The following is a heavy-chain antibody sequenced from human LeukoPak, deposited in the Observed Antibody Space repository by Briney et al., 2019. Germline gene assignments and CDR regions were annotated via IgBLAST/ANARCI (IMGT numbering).Heavy chain of an antibody. Sequence: GGSLRLSCAASGFTFSSYWMTWVRQAPGKGLEWVANIKQDGSEKYYVDSVKGRFTSSRDNAKNSLYLQMNSLRAEDTAVYYCARVDCTNGVCHGFDYWGQGTLVTVSS. D-gene: IGHD2-8*01. J-gene: IGHJ4*02. CDR1: GFTFSSYW. CDR2: IKQDGSEK. CDR3: ARVDCTNGVCHGFDY. V-gene: IGHV3-7*01.